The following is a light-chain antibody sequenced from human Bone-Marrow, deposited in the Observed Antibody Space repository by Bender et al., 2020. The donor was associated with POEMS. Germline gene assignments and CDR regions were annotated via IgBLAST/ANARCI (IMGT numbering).Light chain of an antibody. CDR3: CSYAGSPWV. V-gene: IGLV2-23*02. Sequence: QSALTQPASVSGSPGQSITISCTGTSSDVGYYNVVSWYQQHPGKAPKLIIYDVSTRPSGVSNRFSGSKSGNTASLTISGLQADDEANYYCCSYAGSPWVFGGGTKLTVL. J-gene: IGLJ3*02. CDR2: DVS. CDR1: SSDVGYYNV.